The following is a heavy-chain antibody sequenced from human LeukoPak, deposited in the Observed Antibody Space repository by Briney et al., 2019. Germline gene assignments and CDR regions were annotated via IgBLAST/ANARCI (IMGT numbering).Heavy chain of an antibody. CDR2: INQDGRIK. J-gene: IGHJ4*02. CDR3: SRCLDY. Sequence: GGSLRLSCAASGFPFSDYWMDWVCQAPGKGVEWVANINQDGRIKYYADSVRGRFIISRNHAKNSLYLQMYSLRAEDTAIYFCSRCLDYLGQGALVTVSS. V-gene: IGHV3-7*01. CDR1: GFPFSDYW.